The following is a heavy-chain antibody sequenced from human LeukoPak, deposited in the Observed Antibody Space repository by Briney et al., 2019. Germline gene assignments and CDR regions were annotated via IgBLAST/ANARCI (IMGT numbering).Heavy chain of an antibody. Sequence: PSEPLSLTCAVHGGSFSGYLWSWIGQPPGKGLDWIEEIDHGGSTNYNPSLNSRVTISVDTSKHLFSLKLSSVTAADTAAYYCATPTLGIAAAGTKHWGQGTLVTVSS. J-gene: IGHJ1*01. D-gene: IGHD6-13*01. CDR1: GGSFSGYL. V-gene: IGHV4-34*01. CDR3: ATPTLGIAAAGTKH. CDR2: IDHGGST.